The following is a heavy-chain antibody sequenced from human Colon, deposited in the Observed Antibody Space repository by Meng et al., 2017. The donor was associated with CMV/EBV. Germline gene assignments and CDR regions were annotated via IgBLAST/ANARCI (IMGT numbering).Heavy chain of an antibody. CDR2: ITPIFRTA. CDR1: GRSFGSFT. J-gene: IGHJ4*02. Sequence: SGRSFGSFTVSWMRQAPGQGLEWMGGITPIFRTANYAQKFQGRVTITTDESASTVFMELGSLRSEDTAIYYCARQIVMVRGVNYFDYWGQGTLVTVSS. V-gene: IGHV1-69*05. CDR3: ARQIVMVRGVNYFDY. D-gene: IGHD3-10*01.